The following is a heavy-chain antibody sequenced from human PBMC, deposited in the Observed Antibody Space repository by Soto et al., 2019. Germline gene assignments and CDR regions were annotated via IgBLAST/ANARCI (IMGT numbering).Heavy chain of an antibody. V-gene: IGHV1-2*02. Sequence: ASVKVSCKASGCTFTGYYMHWVRQAPGQGLEWMGWINPNSGGTNYAQKFQGRVTMTRDTSISTAYMELSRLRADDTAVYYCARESRSLLYYYYGMDVWGQGTTVTVSS. CDR1: GCTFTGYY. CDR2: INPNSGGT. CDR3: ARESRSLLYYYYGMDV. D-gene: IGHD3-16*02. J-gene: IGHJ6*02.